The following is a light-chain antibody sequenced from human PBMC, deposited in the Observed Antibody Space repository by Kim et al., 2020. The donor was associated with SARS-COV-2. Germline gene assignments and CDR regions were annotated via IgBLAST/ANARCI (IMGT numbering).Light chain of an antibody. CDR3: QVWDSSSDHLV. CDR2: YDT. CDR1: NIGSKS. Sequence: SYELTQPPSVSMAPGQTARITCGGTNIGSKSVHWYQQKPGQAPVLVIYYDTERPSGVSERFAGSISGDTAILTISKVEVGDEADYYCQVWDSSSDHLVFGGGTQLTVL. V-gene: IGLV3-21*04. J-gene: IGLJ3*02.